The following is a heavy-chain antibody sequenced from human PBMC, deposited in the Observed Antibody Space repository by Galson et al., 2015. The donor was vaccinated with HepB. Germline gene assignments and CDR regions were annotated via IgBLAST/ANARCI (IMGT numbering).Heavy chain of an antibody. Sequence: SVKVSCKASGYTFTRSGISWVRQAPGQGLEWMGGISADNGNIKYAQKFRGRVTMTTDTSTSTAYMELGSLRSDDTAVYYCASEPRTFFGGQNYGLDVWGQGTTVTVSS. CDR3: ASEPRTFFGGQNYGLDV. V-gene: IGHV1-18*01. CDR2: ISADNGNI. D-gene: IGHD4-23*01. CDR1: GYTFTRSG. J-gene: IGHJ6*02.